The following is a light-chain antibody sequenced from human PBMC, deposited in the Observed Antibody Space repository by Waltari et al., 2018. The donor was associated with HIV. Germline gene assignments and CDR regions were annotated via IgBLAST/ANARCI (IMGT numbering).Light chain of an antibody. CDR3: ASWDDSLGGYRI. CDR1: TSNIGSNY. V-gene: IGLV1-47*01. Sequence: QSVVTQPPSASGTLGQRVTISCSGGTSNIGSNYVYWYQHLPGTSPKLLIYMNDQRPSGVPDRISGSKSGTSASLAISGLRSEDEADYYCASWDDSLGGYRIFGGGTNLTVL. CDR2: MND. J-gene: IGLJ2*01.